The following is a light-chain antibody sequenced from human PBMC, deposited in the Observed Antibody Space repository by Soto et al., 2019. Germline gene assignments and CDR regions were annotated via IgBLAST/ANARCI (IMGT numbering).Light chain of an antibody. J-gene: IGKJ1*01. CDR3: QHYHSYSEA. Sequence: DIQMTQAPSTLSGSVGERVTITCLASQTISSWLAWYQQKPGKAPKLLIYKASTLKSGVPSRFSGSGSGTEFTLTSSSLQPDDFATYYCQHYHSYSEAFGQGTKVDIK. CDR1: QTISSW. CDR2: KAS. V-gene: IGKV1-5*03.